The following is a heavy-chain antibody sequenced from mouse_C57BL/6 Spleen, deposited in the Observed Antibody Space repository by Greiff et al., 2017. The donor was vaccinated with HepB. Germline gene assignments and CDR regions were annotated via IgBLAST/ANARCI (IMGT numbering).Heavy chain of an antibody. D-gene: IGHD2-1*01. J-gene: IGHJ3*01. Sequence: VQLVESGPELVKPGASVKISCKASGYAFSSSWMNWVKQRPGKGLEWIGRIYPGDGGTKYHGKFKGKATLTADKSSSTAYVQLSSLTSEDSAVYFCTRSTLDCPFAYGGQGTLVTVSA. CDR2: IYPGDGGT. V-gene: IGHV1-82*01. CDR3: TRSTLDCPFAY. CDR1: GYAFSSSW.